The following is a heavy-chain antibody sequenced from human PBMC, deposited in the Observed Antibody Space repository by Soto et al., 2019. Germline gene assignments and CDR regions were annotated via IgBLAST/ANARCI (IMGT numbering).Heavy chain of an antibody. D-gene: IGHD2-8*02. CDR1: GYTFTSYA. CDR2: INAGNGNT. Sequence: ASVKVSCKASGYTFTSYAMHWVRQAPGQRLEWMGWINAGNGNTKYSQKFQGRVTITRDTSASTAYMELSSLRSEDTAVYYCARGWEELVDLDYWGQGTLVTVSS. J-gene: IGHJ4*02. CDR3: ARGWEELVDLDY. V-gene: IGHV1-3*01.